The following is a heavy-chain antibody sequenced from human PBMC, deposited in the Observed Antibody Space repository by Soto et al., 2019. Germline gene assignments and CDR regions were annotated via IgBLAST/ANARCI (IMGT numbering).Heavy chain of an antibody. CDR1: GYTFTSYD. J-gene: IGHJ5*02. CDR3: ARGSRNNDFWSGYYRNWFDP. Sequence: ASVKVSCKASGYTFTSYDINWVRQATGQGLEWMGWVNPNSGNTGFAQKFQGRVTMTRNTSISTAYMELSSLRSEDTAVYYCARGSRNNDFWSGYYRNWFDPWGQGTLVTVSS. V-gene: IGHV1-8*01. CDR2: VNPNSGNT. D-gene: IGHD3-3*01.